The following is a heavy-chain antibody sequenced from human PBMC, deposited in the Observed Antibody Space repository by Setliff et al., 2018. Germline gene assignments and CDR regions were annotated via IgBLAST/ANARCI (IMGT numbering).Heavy chain of an antibody. Sequence: SETLSLPCAAYGGTFSHYYWTWIRQSPGKGLEWIGEINHSGSTNYNPSLKSRVTISTDTSKDQFSLRMSSVSAADAAIYYCARGRNVAARLLDTWGQGSRVTVSS. CDR2: INHSGST. J-gene: IGHJ5*02. CDR3: ARGRNVAARLLDT. CDR1: GGTFSHYY. D-gene: IGHD6-6*01. V-gene: IGHV4-34*01.